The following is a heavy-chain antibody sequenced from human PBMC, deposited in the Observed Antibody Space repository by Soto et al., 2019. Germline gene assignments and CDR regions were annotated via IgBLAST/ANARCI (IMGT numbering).Heavy chain of an antibody. D-gene: IGHD3-10*01. J-gene: IGHJ6*02. V-gene: IGHV2-5*02. Sequence: QITLKESGPTLVKPTQTLTLTCTFSGFSLTTSGVGVGWIRQPPGNALEWLAFIYWDDDKRYSPSLKSRLTITKDTSKNEVVLTMTNMDPVDTATYYCAHSRQLSYFGSRSYSYFYGMDVWGQGTTVTVSS. CDR2: IYWDDDK. CDR3: AHSRQLSYFGSRSYSYFYGMDV. CDR1: GFSLTTSGVG.